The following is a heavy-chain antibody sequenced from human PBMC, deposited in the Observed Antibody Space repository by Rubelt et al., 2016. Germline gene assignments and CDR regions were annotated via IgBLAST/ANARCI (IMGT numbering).Heavy chain of an antibody. J-gene: IGHJ4*02. CDR1: GFTFSNYW. Sequence: EVQLVESGGGLVQPGESLSLSCSASGFTFSNYWMRWVRQAPGKGLEWVANINQDGSEKHYLDSVKGRFTISRDNAKNSLYLQMNSLRVDDTAMYFCARDGSEWSRDYWGQGTLVTVSS. V-gene: IGHV3-7*01. CDR3: ARDGSEWSRDY. D-gene: IGHD3-3*01. CDR2: INQDGSEK.